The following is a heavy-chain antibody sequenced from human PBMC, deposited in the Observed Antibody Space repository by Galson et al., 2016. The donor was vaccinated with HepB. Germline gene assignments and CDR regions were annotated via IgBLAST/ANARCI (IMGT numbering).Heavy chain of an antibody. V-gene: IGHV2-70*01. J-gene: IGHJ4*02. CDR3: TRSQYTGSFSFDH. D-gene: IGHD1-26*01. Sequence: PALVKPTQTLTLTCTFSGFSLSTNAMSVIWIRQPPGKALEWLALVDWDDNEFFNTSLKTRLTISKDTSKNQVVLTMTNVDPLDTATYYCTRSQYTGSFSFDHWGQGILSPSPQ. CDR2: VDWDDNE. CDR1: GFSLSTNAMS.